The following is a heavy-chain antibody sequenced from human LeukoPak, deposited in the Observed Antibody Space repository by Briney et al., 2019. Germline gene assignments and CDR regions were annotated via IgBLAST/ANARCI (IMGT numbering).Heavy chain of an antibody. CDR2: MYWTGST. CDR3: ARDSPYPYSHYYMDI. V-gene: IGHV4-59*01. J-gene: IGHJ6*03. D-gene: IGHD3-16*01. Sequence: SETLSLTCSVSGGSISSYYWSWIRQPPGKGLEWIGYMYWTGSTNYNPSLKSRVTISMDTSRTQFSLKLSSVTAADPAVYYCARDSPYPYSHYYMDIWGKGTSVTVSS. CDR1: GGSISSYY.